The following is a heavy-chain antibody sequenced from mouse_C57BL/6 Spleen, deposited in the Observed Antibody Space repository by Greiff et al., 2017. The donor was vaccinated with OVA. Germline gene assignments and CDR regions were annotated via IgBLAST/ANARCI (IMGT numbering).Heavy chain of an antibody. Sequence: VQLQQSVAELVRPGASVKLSCTASGFNIKNTYMHWVKQRPEQGLEWIGRIDPANGNTKYAQKFQGKATITADTSSNTAYLQLSSLTSEDTAFYYCARRYYGSSYDWFAYWGQGTLVTVSA. D-gene: IGHD1-1*01. CDR3: ARRYYGSSYDWFAY. J-gene: IGHJ3*01. CDR2: IDPANGNT. CDR1: GFNIKNTY. V-gene: IGHV14-3*01.